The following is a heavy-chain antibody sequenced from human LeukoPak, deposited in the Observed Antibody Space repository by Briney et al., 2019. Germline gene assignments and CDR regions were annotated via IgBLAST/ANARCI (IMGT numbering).Heavy chain of an antibody. D-gene: IGHD2-2*01. J-gene: IGHJ3*02. CDR1: GYTFTSYD. Sequence: GASVNVSCKASGYTFTSYDINWVRQATGQGLEWMGWMNPNSGNTGYAQKFQGRATMTRNTSISTAYMELSSLRSEDTAVYYCATGYCSSTSCSTDAFDIWGQGTMVTVYS. CDR3: ATGYCSSTSCSTDAFDI. CDR2: MNPNSGNT. V-gene: IGHV1-8*01.